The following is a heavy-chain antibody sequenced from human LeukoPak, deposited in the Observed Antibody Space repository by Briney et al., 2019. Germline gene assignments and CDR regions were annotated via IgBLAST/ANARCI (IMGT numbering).Heavy chain of an antibody. Sequence: GASVKVSCKASGYTFTGYYMHWVRQAPGQGLEWMGWINPNSGGTNYAQKFQGRVTMTRDTSISTAYMELSRLTSDDTALYYCAREISPTDDAFDIWGQGTMVTVSS. V-gene: IGHV1-2*02. CDR2: INPNSGGT. CDR3: AREISPTDDAFDI. CDR1: GYTFTGYY. J-gene: IGHJ3*02.